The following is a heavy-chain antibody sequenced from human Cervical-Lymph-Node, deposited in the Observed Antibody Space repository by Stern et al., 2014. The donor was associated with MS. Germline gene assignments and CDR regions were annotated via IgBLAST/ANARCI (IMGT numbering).Heavy chain of an antibody. CDR1: GYSFTELS. V-gene: IGHV1-24*01. Sequence: VQLVQSGAEVTKPGASVKVSCKVSGYSFTELSIHWVRQAPGEGLEWMGGFDVEAGKTIHAQEFQGRVTMTEDTSADTAYMELSSLRSEDTAVYYCARVPDFYRNGWYNYWGQGTLVTVSS. D-gene: IGHD6-19*01. CDR2: FDVEAGKT. J-gene: IGHJ4*02. CDR3: ARVPDFYRNGWYNY.